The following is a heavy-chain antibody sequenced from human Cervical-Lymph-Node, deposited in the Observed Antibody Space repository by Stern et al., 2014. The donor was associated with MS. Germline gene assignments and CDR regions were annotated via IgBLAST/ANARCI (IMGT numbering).Heavy chain of an antibody. V-gene: IGHV3-33*01. D-gene: IGHD3-22*01. CDR1: GFTFSSYG. Sequence: VQLLESGGGVVQPGRSLRLSCAASGFTFSSYGMHWVRQAPGKGLEWVAVIWYDGSNKYYADSVKGRFTISRDNSKNTLYLQMNSLRAEDTAVYYCARERYYDSSGYYDYWGQGTLVTVSS. J-gene: IGHJ4*02. CDR2: IWYDGSNK. CDR3: ARERYYDSSGYYDY.